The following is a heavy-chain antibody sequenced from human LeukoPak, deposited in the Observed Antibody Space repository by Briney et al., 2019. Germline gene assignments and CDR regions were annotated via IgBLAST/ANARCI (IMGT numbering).Heavy chain of an antibody. D-gene: IGHD3-22*01. V-gene: IGHV4-59*08. Sequence: PSETLSLTCTVSGGSISSYYWSWIRQPPGKGLEWIAYIYYSGSTNYNPSLKSRVTISVDTSKNQFSLKLLSVTAADTAVYYCARAQDFSDSSGPNYLDFWGQGILVTVSS. CDR1: GGSISSYY. CDR2: IYYSGST. CDR3: ARAQDFSDSSGPNYLDF. J-gene: IGHJ4*02.